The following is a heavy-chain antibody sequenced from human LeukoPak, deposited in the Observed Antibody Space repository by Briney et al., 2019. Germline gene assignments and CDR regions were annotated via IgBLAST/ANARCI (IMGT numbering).Heavy chain of an antibody. CDR1: GFTFSSYG. Sequence: PGGSLRLSCAASGFTFSSYGMHWVRQAPGKGLEWVAVISYDGSNKYYADSVKGRFTISRDNSKNTLYLQMNSLRAEDTAVYYCAEDRSAARPTYYFDYWGQGTLVTVSS. D-gene: IGHD6-6*01. CDR3: AEDRSAARPTYYFDY. J-gene: IGHJ4*02. CDR2: ISYDGSNK. V-gene: IGHV3-30*18.